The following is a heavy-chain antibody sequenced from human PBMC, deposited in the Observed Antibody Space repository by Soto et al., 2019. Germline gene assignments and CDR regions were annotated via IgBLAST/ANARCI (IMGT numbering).Heavy chain of an antibody. Sequence: QLQLQESGPGLVKPSETLSLTCTVSGGSISSSSYYWGWVRQPPGKGLEWIGNIDYSAKTYYNPSLKSRVTISGDTSKNHFSLELSSVTAADTALYYCASLGRGWRDHWGQGTLVTVSS. CDR2: IDYSAKT. CDR1: GGSISSSSYY. CDR3: ASLGRGWRDH. D-gene: IGHD6-19*01. V-gene: IGHV4-39*02. J-gene: IGHJ5*02.